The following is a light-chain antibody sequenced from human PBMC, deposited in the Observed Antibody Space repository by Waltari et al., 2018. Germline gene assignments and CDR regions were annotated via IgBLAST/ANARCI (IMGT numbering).Light chain of an antibody. J-gene: IGKJ1*01. V-gene: IGKV3-20*01. Sequence: EIVFTQSPGPLTLSPGEHATLSCRASESISSNYFAWYQQKPGQGPRLLLYAASNRATGIPDRFSGSGSGTDFTLTISRLESEDFAVYYCQQYDRSPWTFGQGTKVAIE. CDR1: ESISSNY. CDR2: AAS. CDR3: QQYDRSPWT.